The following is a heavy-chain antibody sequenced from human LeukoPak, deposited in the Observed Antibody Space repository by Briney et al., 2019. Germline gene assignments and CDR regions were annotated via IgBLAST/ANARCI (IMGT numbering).Heavy chain of an antibody. Sequence: PSETLSLTCAVSGYSISSGYYWGWIRQPPGKGLEWIGSIYHSGSTYYNPSLKSRVTISVDTSKNQFSLKLSSVTAADTAVYYCARDSPVYYDSSGYYLGYFDYWGQGTLVTVSS. CDR2: IYHSGST. V-gene: IGHV4-38-2*02. J-gene: IGHJ4*02. CDR1: GYSISSGYY. D-gene: IGHD3-22*01. CDR3: ARDSPVYYDSSGYYLGYFDY.